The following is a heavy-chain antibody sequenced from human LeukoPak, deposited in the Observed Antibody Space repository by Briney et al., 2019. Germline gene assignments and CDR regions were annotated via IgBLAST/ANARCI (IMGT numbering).Heavy chain of an antibody. Sequence: ASVKVSCKASGYTFTGYYMHWVRQAPGQGLEWMGWINPDSGGTNNAQKFQGRVTMTRDTSISTAYMELSRLRSDDTAVYYCARGTGRGYNFGYWGQGTLVTVSS. J-gene: IGHJ4*02. V-gene: IGHV1-2*02. CDR2: INPDSGGT. CDR1: GYTFTGYY. D-gene: IGHD2-8*02. CDR3: ARGTGRGYNFGY.